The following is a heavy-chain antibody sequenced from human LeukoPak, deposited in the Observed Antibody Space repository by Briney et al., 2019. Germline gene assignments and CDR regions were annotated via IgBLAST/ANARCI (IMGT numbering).Heavy chain of an antibody. V-gene: IGHV5-51*01. CDR3: ARHLSDITSSPNY. CDR2: IYPRDSRT. J-gene: IGHJ4*02. Sequence: GESLQISCKGSGYSFSSYWIAWVRRMPGKSLEWMGVIYPRDSRTTYSPSFQDQVTISADKSISTAYLQWTSLKASDTAMYYCARHLSDITSSPNYWGPGTLVTVSS. CDR1: GYSFSSYW. D-gene: IGHD2-2*01.